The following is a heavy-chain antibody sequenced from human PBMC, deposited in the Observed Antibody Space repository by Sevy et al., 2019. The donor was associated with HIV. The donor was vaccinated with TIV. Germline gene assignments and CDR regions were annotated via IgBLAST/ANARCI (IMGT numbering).Heavy chain of an antibody. J-gene: IGHJ6*02. CDR1: GGTFSSYA. V-gene: IGHV1-69*13. Sequence: ASVKVSCKASGGTFSSYAISWVRQAPGQGLEWMGGIIPIFGTANYAQKFQGRVTITADESTSTAYMELSSLRSEDTAVYYCARDLELGYCSGGSCLARLGNHYYYYGMDVWGQRTTVTVSS. CDR2: IIPIFGTA. D-gene: IGHD2-15*01. CDR3: ARDLELGYCSGGSCLARLGNHYYYYGMDV.